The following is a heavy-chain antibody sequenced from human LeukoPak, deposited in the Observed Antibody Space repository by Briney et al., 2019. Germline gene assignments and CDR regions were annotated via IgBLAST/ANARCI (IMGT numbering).Heavy chain of an antibody. CDR2: INPNSGGT. CDR3: ATQYCSGGSCNDAFDI. J-gene: IGHJ3*02. Sequence: ASVKVSCKTSGYTFTGNFMHWVRQAPGQGPEWMGWINPNSGGTNYAQKFQGRVTMTRDTSISTAYMELSRLRSDDTAVYYCATQYCSGGSCNDAFDIWGQGTMVTVSS. CDR1: GYTFTGNF. D-gene: IGHD2-15*01. V-gene: IGHV1-2*02.